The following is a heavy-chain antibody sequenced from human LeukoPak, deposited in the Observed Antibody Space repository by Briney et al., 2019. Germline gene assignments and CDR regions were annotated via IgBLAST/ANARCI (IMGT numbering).Heavy chain of an antibody. Sequence: GGSLRLSCAASGFTFSSYSMNWVRQAPGKGLEWVSAISGSGGSTYYADSVKGRFTISRDNSKNTLYLQMNSLRAEDTAVYYCAIARRHTTYYYGSGSGGLFDYWGQGTLVTVSS. CDR3: AIARRHTTYYYGSGSGGLFDY. V-gene: IGHV3-23*01. CDR2: ISGSGGST. CDR1: GFTFSSYS. J-gene: IGHJ4*02. D-gene: IGHD3-10*01.